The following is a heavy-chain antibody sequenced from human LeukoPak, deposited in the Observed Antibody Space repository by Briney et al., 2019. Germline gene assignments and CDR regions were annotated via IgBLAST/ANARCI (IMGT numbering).Heavy chain of an antibody. CDR1: GFTFTNYW. Sequence: GGSLRLSCAASGFTFTNYWMHWVRQAPGKGLVWVSRIDIDGTGTSYADSVKGRFTISRDNAKNTVSLQMNSLKAEDTAVYYCGTVFDHWGPGILVTVSS. J-gene: IGHJ4*02. V-gene: IGHV3-74*01. CDR2: IDIDGTGT. CDR3: GTVFDH.